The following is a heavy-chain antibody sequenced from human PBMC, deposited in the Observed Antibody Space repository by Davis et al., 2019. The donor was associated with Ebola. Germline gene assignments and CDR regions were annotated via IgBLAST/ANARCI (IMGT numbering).Heavy chain of an antibody. V-gene: IGHV3-7*01. CDR2: IKQDGNEK. CDR1: GFTFSSYW. CDR3: ARSSIAARPGYYYGMDV. J-gene: IGHJ6*02. D-gene: IGHD6-6*01. Sequence: PGGSLRLSCAASGFTFSSYWMSWVRQAPGKGLEWVANIKQDGNEKYYVDSVKGRFTISRDNAKNSLYLQMNSLRAEDTAVYYCARSSIAARPGYYYGMDVWGQGTTVTVSS.